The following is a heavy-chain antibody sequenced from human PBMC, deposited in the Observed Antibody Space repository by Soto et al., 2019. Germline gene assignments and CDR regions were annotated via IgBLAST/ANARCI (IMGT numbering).Heavy chain of an antibody. CDR1: GFTFRTYG. D-gene: IGHD6-6*01. Sequence: GGSLRLSCAASGFTFRTYGMHWARQAPGKGLEWLAVISNNGINKYYADSVKGRFTISRDNSRDTLFLQMNSLRGEDTAIYYCAKVIRADSTSSNFYYYSGLDVWGQGTSVTVSS. CDR3: AKVIRADSTSSNFYYYSGLDV. V-gene: IGHV3-30*18. CDR2: ISNNGINK. J-gene: IGHJ6*02.